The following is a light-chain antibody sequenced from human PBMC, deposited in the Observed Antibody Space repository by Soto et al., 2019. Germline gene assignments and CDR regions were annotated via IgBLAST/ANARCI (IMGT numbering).Light chain of an antibody. CDR2: GAS. Sequence: EFVLTQSPGKLSLSPGERATLSCRASQSISSSFLAWYQQKPGQAPRLLIYGASSRGTGIPDRFSGSGSGTDFTLTISRLEPEDFAVYYCQQYVSSPPLTFGGGTKVEIK. J-gene: IGKJ4*01. V-gene: IGKV3-20*01. CDR1: QSISSSF. CDR3: QQYVSSPPLT.